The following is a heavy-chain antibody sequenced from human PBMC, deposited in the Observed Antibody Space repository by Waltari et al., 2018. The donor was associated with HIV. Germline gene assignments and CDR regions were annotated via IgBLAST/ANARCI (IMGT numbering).Heavy chain of an antibody. D-gene: IGHD6-19*01. J-gene: IGHJ6*02. CDR2: FDPADGKT. CDR3: ATARQWLVDSGMDV. CDR1: GYILTELS. Sequence: QVQLVQSGAEVKRPGASVKVSCKVSGYILTELSIHWVRQAPGKGLEWVGSFDPADGKTNYAQKFQGRVTMTEDTSTDTASMEVSSLRSEDTAVYYCATARQWLVDSGMDVWGQGTTVTVSS. V-gene: IGHV1-24*01.